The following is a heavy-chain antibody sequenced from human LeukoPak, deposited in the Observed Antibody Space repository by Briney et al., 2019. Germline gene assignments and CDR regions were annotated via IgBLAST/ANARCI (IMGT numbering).Heavy chain of an antibody. CDR2: TYYRSSWYN. D-gene: IGHD2-15*01. J-gene: IGHJ3*02. V-gene: IGHV6-1*01. CDR1: GDSVTSYSAA. CDR3: ARGPTSGGPLPDAFDI. Sequence: SQTLSLTCAISGDSVTSYSAAWDWIRQSPSRGLEWLGRTYYRSSWYNDYALSVASRITINADTSKNQFSLQLNSVTPEDTAVYYCARGPTSGGPLPDAFDIWGQGTMVTVSS.